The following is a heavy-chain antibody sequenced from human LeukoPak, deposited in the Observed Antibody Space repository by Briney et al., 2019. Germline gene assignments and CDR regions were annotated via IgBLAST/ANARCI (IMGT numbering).Heavy chain of an antibody. D-gene: IGHD3-10*01. V-gene: IGHV4-59*08. Sequence: SETLSLTCAVSGGTVKDYYWNWFRQPPGKGLEWIGYVFYSGSTTYSPSLDRRVTISLDTPKSQFSLSLGSATAADTAVYFCARRGRGRATKWYLDLWGRGTPVTVSS. CDR3: ARRGRGRATKWYLDL. CDR2: VFYSGST. J-gene: IGHJ2*01. CDR1: GGTVKDYY.